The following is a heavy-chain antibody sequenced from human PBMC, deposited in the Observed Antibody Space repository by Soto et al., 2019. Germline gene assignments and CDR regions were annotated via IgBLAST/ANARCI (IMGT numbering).Heavy chain of an antibody. Sequence: ASVKVSCKASGYTFTSYDINWVRQATGQGLEWMGWMNPNSGNTGYAQKFQGRVTMTRNTSISTAYMELSSLRSEDTAVYYCARDRRGSYYSYYYGMDVWGQGTTVTVSS. CDR3: ARDRRGSYYSYYYGMDV. D-gene: IGHD1-26*01. CDR2: MNPNSGNT. V-gene: IGHV1-8*01. CDR1: GYTFTSYD. J-gene: IGHJ6*02.